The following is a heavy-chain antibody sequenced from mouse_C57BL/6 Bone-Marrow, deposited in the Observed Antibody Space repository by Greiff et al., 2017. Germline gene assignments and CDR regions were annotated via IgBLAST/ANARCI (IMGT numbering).Heavy chain of an antibody. CDR2: SRNKANDYTT. Sequence: EVKLMESGGGLVQSGRSLRLSCATSGFTFSDFYMEWVRQAPGKGLEWIAASRNKANDYTTEYSASVKGRFIVSRDTSQSILYLQMNALRAEDTAIDYCAREGITTAHYAMDYWGQGTSVTVSS. J-gene: IGHJ4*01. CDR3: AREGITTAHYAMDY. V-gene: IGHV7-1*01. CDR1: GFTFSDFY. D-gene: IGHD1-1*01.